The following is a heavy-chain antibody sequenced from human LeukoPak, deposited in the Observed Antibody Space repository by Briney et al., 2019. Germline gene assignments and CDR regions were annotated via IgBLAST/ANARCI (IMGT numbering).Heavy chain of an antibody. Sequence: ASVKVSCKASGYTFTSYDINWVRQATGQGLEWMGWMNPNSGNTGYAQKFQGRVTITRNTPISTAYMELGSLRSEDTAVYYCARVPRRGDQFDPWGQGTLVTVSS. CDR2: MNPNSGNT. V-gene: IGHV1-8*03. D-gene: IGHD3-10*01. CDR3: ARVPRRGDQFDP. CDR1: GYTFTSYD. J-gene: IGHJ5*02.